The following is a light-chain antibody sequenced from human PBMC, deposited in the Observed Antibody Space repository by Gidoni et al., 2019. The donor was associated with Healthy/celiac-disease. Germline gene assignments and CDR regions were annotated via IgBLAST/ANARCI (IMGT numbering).Light chain of an antibody. V-gene: IGKV3-20*01. CDR3: QQYGSSAPCS. CDR1: ASVSISY. Sequence: EIGLTQSPGTLSLSPGERATLSGRARASVSISYLAWYQQQPAQAPRLLLYGASRSAPARPDRFCGSGSGTAFTLTTSRLQPPDFAVSYCQQYGSSAPCSFGQGTKLEIK. CDR2: GAS. J-gene: IGKJ2*04.